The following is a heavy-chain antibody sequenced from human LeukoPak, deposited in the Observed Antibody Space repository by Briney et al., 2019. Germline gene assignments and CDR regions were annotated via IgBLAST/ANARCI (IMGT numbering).Heavy chain of an antibody. Sequence: PSETLSLTCTVSGGSISSYYWSWIRQPPGKGLEWIGYIYYSGSTNYNPSLKSRVTISVDTSKNQFSLKLSSVTAADTAVYYCARTRRYSYGLYYFDYWGQGTLVTVSS. J-gene: IGHJ4*02. CDR3: ARTRRYSYGLYYFDY. V-gene: IGHV4-59*08. D-gene: IGHD5-18*01. CDR2: IYYSGST. CDR1: GGSISSYY.